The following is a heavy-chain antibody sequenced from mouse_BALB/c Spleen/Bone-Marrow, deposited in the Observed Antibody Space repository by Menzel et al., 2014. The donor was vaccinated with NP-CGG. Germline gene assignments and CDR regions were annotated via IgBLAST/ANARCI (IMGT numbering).Heavy chain of an antibody. CDR1: GFNIKDTY. D-gene: IGHD1-1*01. J-gene: IGHJ2*01. CDR3: ARYYYGSSYFDY. Sequence: EVQLVESGAELVKSGASVKLSCTASGFNIKDTYMHWVKRRPEQGLEWIGRIDPANGNTKYDPKFQGKATITADTSSNTAYLQLSSLTSEDTAVYYCARYYYGSSYFDYWGQGTTLTVSS. V-gene: IGHV14-3*02. CDR2: IDPANGNT.